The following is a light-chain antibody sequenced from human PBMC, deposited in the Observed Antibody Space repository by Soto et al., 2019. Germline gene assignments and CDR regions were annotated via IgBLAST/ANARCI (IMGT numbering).Light chain of an antibody. J-gene: IGKJ3*01. V-gene: IGKV3-20*01. CDR2: GAS. CDR1: QSVSSSY. Sequence: EIVLTQSPGTLSLSPGERATLSCRASQSVSSSYLAWYQQKPGQAPRLLIYGASSRPTGIPDRFSGSGSGTDFTLTISRLEPEDFAVYYCQQYGSSPFTFGPGTKVDI. CDR3: QQYGSSPFT.